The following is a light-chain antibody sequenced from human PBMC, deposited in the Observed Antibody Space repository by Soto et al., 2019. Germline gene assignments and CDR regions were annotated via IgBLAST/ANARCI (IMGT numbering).Light chain of an antibody. Sequence: DLPMTQSPSSLSASVGDRVTITCRASQSISSHLNWYQQKPGKAPKPLIYAASNLQSGVPSRFSGSGSGTDFTLTISSLQPEDFATYYCQQSYNTPITFGQGTRLEIK. CDR3: QQSYNTPIT. J-gene: IGKJ5*01. CDR1: QSISSH. V-gene: IGKV1-39*01. CDR2: AAS.